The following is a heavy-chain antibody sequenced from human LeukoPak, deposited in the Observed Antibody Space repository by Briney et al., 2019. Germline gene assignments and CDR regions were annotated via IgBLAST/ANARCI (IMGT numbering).Heavy chain of an antibody. J-gene: IGHJ6*02. V-gene: IGHV4-59*08. CDR1: GDSISSYY. CDR2: IYYSGGT. Sequence: TSETLSLTCTVSGDSISSYYWSWIRQSPGKGLEWTGHIYYSGGTRYNASLKSRLTISVDTSKKQFSLKVTSVTAADTAVYYCARHGAGTTGHLYYYNGMRVWGQGTTVTVSS. D-gene: IGHD4-11*01. CDR3: ARHGAGTTGHLYYYNGMRV.